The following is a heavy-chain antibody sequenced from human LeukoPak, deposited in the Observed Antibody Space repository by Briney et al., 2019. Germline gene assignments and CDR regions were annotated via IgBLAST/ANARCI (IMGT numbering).Heavy chain of an antibody. J-gene: IGHJ1*01. CDR3: AKGLVGTEYFQH. D-gene: IGHD2-8*02. Sequence: GGSLRLSCAASGFTFSDYYMSWIRQAPGKGLEWVSYISSSGSTIYYADSVKGRLTISRDNSKNTLSLQMNSLRAEDTAVYHCAKGLVGTEYFQHWGQGTLVTVSS. V-gene: IGHV3-11*01. CDR2: ISSSGSTI. CDR1: GFTFSDYY.